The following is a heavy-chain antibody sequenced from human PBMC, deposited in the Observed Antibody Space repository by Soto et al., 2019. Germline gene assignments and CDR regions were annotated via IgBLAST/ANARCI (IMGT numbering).Heavy chain of an antibody. CDR1: GYTFTSYG. V-gene: IGHV1-18*01. D-gene: IGHD3-3*01. CDR3: ARDPTIFGVVQNYGMDV. J-gene: IGHJ6*02. Sequence: QVPLVQSGAEVKKPGASVKVSCKASGYTFTSYGITWVRQAPGQGLEWMGWISGYNGITNYAQKLQGRVTMTTDTSTSTAYMELRSLRSDDTAVYYCARDPTIFGVVQNYGMDVWGQGTTVTVSS. CDR2: ISGYNGIT.